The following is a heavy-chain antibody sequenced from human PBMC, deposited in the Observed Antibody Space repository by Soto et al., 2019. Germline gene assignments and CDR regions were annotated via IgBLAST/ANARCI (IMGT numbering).Heavy chain of an antibody. CDR2: IIPICGTA. D-gene: IGHD3-3*01. Sequence: GASVKLSCKASGGTFSSYAISWVRQAPGQGLEWMGGIIPICGTANYAQKFQGRVTITADESTSTAYMELSSLRSEDTAVYYCARAPEYYDFWSGYSHYGTEVWGKGSTVTVS. CDR3: ARAPEYYDFWSGYSHYGTEV. CDR1: GGTFSSYA. V-gene: IGHV1-69*13. J-gene: IGHJ6*04.